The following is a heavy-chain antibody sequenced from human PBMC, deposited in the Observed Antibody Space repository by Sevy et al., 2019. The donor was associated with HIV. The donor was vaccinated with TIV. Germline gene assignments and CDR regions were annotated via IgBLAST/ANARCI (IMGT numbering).Heavy chain of an antibody. CDR3: ARSIRTTVVTGLDY. CDR1: GFTFSSYA. CDR2: ISGSGGST. Sequence: GGSLRLSCAASGFTFSSYAMSWVRQAPGKGLEWVSAISGSGGSTYYADSVKGRFTISRDNSKNTLYPQMNSLRAEDTAVYYCARSIRTTVVTGLDYWGQGTLVTVSS. V-gene: IGHV3-23*01. D-gene: IGHD4-17*01. J-gene: IGHJ4*02.